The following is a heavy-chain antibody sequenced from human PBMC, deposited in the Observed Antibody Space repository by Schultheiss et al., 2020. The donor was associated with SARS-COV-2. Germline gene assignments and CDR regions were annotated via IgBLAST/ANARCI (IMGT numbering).Heavy chain of an antibody. J-gene: IGHJ6*01. CDR3: ARDARFLEWLSVYYYGMDV. V-gene: IGHV1-46*01. D-gene: IGHD3-3*01. Sequence: ASVKVSCKASGYTFTGYYMHWVRQATGQGLEWMGIINPSGGSTSYAQKFQGRVTMTRDTSTSTVYMELSSLRSEDTAVYYCARDARFLEWLSVYYYGMDVXGXGXXXXVSS. CDR1: GYTFTGYY. CDR2: INPSGGST.